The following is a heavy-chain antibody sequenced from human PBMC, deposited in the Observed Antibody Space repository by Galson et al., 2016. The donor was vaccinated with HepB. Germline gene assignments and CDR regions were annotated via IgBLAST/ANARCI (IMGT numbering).Heavy chain of an antibody. D-gene: IGHD1-26*01. CDR2: IVPMFGTA. V-gene: IGHV1-69*13. CDR3: ARDHSGSYYWFDP. CDR1: GGTFSSEA. Sequence: SVKVSCKASGGTFSSEAFSWVRQAPGQGLEWMGGIVPMFGTANYARKFQGRVTITADESTSTAYMELSSLRFEDTAVYYCARDHSGSYYWFDPWGQGTLVTVSS. J-gene: IGHJ5*02.